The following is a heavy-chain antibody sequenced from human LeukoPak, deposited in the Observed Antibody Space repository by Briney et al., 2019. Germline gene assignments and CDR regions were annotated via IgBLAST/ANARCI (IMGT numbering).Heavy chain of an antibody. CDR3: ARDVDGYNFMVY. CDR1: GYTFTSYY. J-gene: IGHJ4*02. V-gene: IGHV1-2*06. D-gene: IGHD5-24*01. CDR2: INPTGGST. Sequence: ASVKVSCKASGYTFTSYYMHWVRQAPGQGLEWMGLINPTGGSTGYAQKFQGRVTMTRDTSISTAYMELSRLRSDDTAIYYCARDVDGYNFMVYWGQGTLVTVSS.